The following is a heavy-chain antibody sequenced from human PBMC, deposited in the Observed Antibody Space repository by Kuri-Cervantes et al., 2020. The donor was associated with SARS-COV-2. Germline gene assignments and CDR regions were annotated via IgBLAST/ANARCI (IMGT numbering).Heavy chain of an antibody. CDR1: GFTFSDYY. V-gene: IGHV3-11*04. CDR2: ISSSGSTI. J-gene: IGHJ3*02. CDR3: ASQDIVVVPAANAFDI. D-gene: IGHD2-2*01. Sequence: GESLKISCAASGFTFSDYYMSWIRQAPGKGLEWVSYISSSGSTIYYADSVKGRFTISRDNAKNSLYLQMNSLRAEDTAVYYCASQDIVVVPAANAFDIWGQGTMVTVSS.